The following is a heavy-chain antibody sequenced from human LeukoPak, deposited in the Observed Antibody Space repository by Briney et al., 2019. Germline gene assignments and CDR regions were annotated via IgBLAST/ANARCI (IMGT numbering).Heavy chain of an antibody. V-gene: IGHV3-23*01. CDR3: AKVRVGATRDFDY. Sequence: GGSLRLSCAASGFTVSSNYMSWVRQAPGKGLEWVSAISGSGSSTYYADSVKGRFTISRDNSKTTLYLQMNCLRAEDTAVYYCAKVRVGATRDFDYWGQGTLVTVSS. J-gene: IGHJ4*02. D-gene: IGHD1-26*01. CDR2: ISGSGSST. CDR1: GFTVSSNY.